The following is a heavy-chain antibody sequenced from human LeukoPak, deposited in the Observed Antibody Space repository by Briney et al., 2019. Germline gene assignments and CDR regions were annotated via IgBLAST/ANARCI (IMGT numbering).Heavy chain of an antibody. CDR1: GFTFSTYS. CDR2: ISSSSSTI. D-gene: IGHD3-22*01. V-gene: IGHV3-48*01. CDR3: ARGSTYYDSSGQVPFDY. J-gene: IGHJ4*02. Sequence: GGSLRLSCAASGFTFSTYSMNWVRQAPGKGLEWVSYISSSSSTIYYADSVKGRFTISRDNAKNSLYLQMNSLRAKDTAVYYCARGSTYYDSSGQVPFDYWGQGTLVTVSS.